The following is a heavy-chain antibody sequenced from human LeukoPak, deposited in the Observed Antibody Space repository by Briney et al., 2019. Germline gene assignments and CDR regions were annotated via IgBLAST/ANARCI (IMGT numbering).Heavy chain of an antibody. CDR1: GGSISSSSYY. V-gene: IGHV4-39*01. CDR3: ARTRGTTRWLQGGRAYYFDY. J-gene: IGHJ4*02. CDR2: IYYSGST. Sequence: KSSETLSLTCTVSGGSISSSSYYWGWIRQPPGKGLEWIGSIYYSGSTYYNPSLKSRVTISVDTSKNQFSLKLSSVTAADTAVYYCARTRGTTRWLQGGRAYYFDYWGQGTLVTVSS. D-gene: IGHD5-24*01.